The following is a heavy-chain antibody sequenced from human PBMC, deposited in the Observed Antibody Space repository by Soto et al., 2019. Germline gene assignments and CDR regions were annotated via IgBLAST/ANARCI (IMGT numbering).Heavy chain of an antibody. Sequence: SETLSLTCAVYGGSFSGYYWSWIRQPPGKGLEWIGEINHSGSTNYNPSLKSRVTISVDTSKNQFSPKLSSVTAADTAVYYCARGMLPGSFDIWGQGTMVTVSS. CDR1: GGSFSGYY. CDR3: ARGMLPGSFDI. V-gene: IGHV4-34*01. D-gene: IGHD2-15*01. J-gene: IGHJ3*02. CDR2: INHSGST.